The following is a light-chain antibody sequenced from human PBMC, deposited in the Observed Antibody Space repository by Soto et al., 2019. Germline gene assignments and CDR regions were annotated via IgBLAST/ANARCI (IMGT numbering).Light chain of an antibody. Sequence: DIVLTQSPLSLPVTPGEPASISCRSSQSLLHSNGYTYLDWYLQKPGQSPQLLIYLGSNRASGVPDRFSGSGSGTDFTLKISRVEAEDVGGYYCMQALQTPSFGGGTKVEIK. CDR3: MQALQTPS. J-gene: IGKJ4*01. V-gene: IGKV2-28*01. CDR1: QSLLHSNGYTY. CDR2: LGS.